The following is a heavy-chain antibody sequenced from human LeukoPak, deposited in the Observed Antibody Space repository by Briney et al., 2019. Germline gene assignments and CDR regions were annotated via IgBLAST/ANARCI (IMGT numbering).Heavy chain of an antibody. CDR1: DGSIISSSYN. D-gene: IGHD3-22*01. J-gene: IGHJ4*02. CDR3: ARDIYDSSGYLDY. Sequence: SETLSLTCTVSDGSIISSSYNWGWIRQPPGKGLEWIGSIYHSGNTYYNPSLKSRVTISVDTSKNQFSLKLSSVTAADTAVYYCARDIYDSSGYLDYWGQGTLVTVSS. V-gene: IGHV4-39*07. CDR2: IYHSGNT.